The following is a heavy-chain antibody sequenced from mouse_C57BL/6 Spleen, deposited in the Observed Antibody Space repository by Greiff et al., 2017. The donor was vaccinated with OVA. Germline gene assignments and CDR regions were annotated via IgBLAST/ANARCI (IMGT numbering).Heavy chain of an antibody. CDR2: INPSSGYT. D-gene: IGHD1-3*01. V-gene: IGHV1-4*01. J-gene: IGHJ2*01. CDR1: GYTFTSYT. CDR3: ARSDKGDFDY. Sequence: VKLQESGAELARPGASVKMSCKASGYTFTSYTMHWVKQRPGQGLEWIGYINPSSGYTKYNQKFKDKATLTADKSSSTAYMQLSSLTSEDSAVYYCARSDKGDFDYWGQGTTLTVSS.